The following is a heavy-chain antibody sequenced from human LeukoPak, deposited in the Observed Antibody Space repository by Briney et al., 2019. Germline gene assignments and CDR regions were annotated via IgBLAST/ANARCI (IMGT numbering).Heavy chain of an antibody. CDR3: ARDSYGMDV. CDR2: ISSSSIYI. CDR1: GFTFSSYS. Sequence: PGGSLRLSCAASGFTFSSYSMNWVRQAPGKGLEWVSSISSSSIYIFYAGSVKGRFTISRDNAKNSLYLQMNSLRADDTAVYYCARDSYGMDVWGQGTTVTVSS. J-gene: IGHJ6*02. V-gene: IGHV3-21*01.